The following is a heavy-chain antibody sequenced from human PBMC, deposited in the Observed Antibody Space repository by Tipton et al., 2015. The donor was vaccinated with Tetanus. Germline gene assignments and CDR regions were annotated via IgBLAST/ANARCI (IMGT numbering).Heavy chain of an antibody. D-gene: IGHD6-6*01. CDR2: IFPSDSET. V-gene: IGHV5-51*01. CDR3: ARHGSIGARPNRLDA. CDR1: GYIFTNYW. Sequence: QLVQSGPEVKKPGESLKISCKASGYIFTNYWIAWVRQMPGKGLEYMGIIFPSDSETRYNPTFRGQVTMSVDKSTNTAYLQWSSLVASDSAVYSFARHGSIGARPNRLDAWRQGTPVTVSS. J-gene: IGHJ5*02.